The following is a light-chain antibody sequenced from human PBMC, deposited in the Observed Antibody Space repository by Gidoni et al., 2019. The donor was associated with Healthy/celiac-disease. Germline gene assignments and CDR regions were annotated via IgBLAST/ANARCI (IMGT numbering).Light chain of an antibody. CDR1: QRISSW. CDR3: QQYNNYSYT. Sequence: DIQMTQSPSTLSASVGDRVTITCRASQRISSWLAWYQQKPGKAPKLLIYKASSIESGVPSRFSGSGSGTEFTLTISSLQPDDFATYYCQQYNNYSYTFGQGTKLEIK. J-gene: IGKJ2*01. V-gene: IGKV1-5*03. CDR2: KAS.